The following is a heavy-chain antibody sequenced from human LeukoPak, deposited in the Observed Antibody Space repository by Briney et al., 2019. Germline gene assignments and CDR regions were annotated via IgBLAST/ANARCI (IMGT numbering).Heavy chain of an antibody. CDR1: GGTFSSYS. D-gene: IGHD3-22*01. CDR2: IIPIFGTS. V-gene: IGHV1-69*06. Sequence: ASVKVSCKAFGGTFSSYSINWVRQAPGQGLEWMGRIIPIFGTSNYAQKFQGRVTITADKSTSTAYMELSSLRSEDTAVYYCARALGVIGHDAFDIWGQGTMVTVSS. J-gene: IGHJ3*02. CDR3: ARALGVIGHDAFDI.